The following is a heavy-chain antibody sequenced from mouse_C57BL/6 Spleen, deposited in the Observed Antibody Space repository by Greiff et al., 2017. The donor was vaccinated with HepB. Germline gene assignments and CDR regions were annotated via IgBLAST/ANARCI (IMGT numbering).Heavy chain of an antibody. Sequence: EVQLQQSGPELVKPGASVKISCKASGYSFTGYYMNWVKQSPEKSLEWIGEINPSTGGTTYNQKFKAKATLTVDKPSSTAYMQLSSLTSEDSAVYYCARSRYDYDLFDYWGQGTTLTVSS. D-gene: IGHD2-4*01. CDR1: GYSFTGYY. J-gene: IGHJ2*01. V-gene: IGHV1-42*01. CDR2: INPSTGGT. CDR3: ARSRYDYDLFDY.